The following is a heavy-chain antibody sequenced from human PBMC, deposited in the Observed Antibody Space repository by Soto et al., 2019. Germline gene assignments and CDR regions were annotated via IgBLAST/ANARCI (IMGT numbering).Heavy chain of an antibody. V-gene: IGHV1-2*02. Sequence: QLHLVQSGAVVKKPGASVTVSCSASGYPVTAYYMHWVRQAPGRGLEWMGGINPATGAAKYTQTFQGRVPRTRGTSTSTVFMELSGLTSEDTAVFYCARGGGVGVAGSAAFDMWGQGTLVTVSS. CDR1: GYPVTAYY. J-gene: IGHJ3*02. CDR3: ARGGGVGVAGSAAFDM. D-gene: IGHD3-3*01. CDR2: INPATGAA.